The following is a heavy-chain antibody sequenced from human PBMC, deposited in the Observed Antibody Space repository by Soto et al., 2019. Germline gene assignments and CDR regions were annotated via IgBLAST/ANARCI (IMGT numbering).Heavy chain of an antibody. CDR1: GGSIRSYY. CDR2: IYYSGST. J-gene: IGHJ4*02. Sequence: SETLSLTCTVSGGSIRSYYWSWIRQPPGKGLEWIGYIYYSGSTNYNPSLKSRVTISVDTSKNQFSLKLSSVTAADTAVYYCARGASEYYYDSSGAPFDYWGQGTLVIVSS. D-gene: IGHD3-22*01. V-gene: IGHV4-59*01. CDR3: ARGASEYYYDSSGAPFDY.